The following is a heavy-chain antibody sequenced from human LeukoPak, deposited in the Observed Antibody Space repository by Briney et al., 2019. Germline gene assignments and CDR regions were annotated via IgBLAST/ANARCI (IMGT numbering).Heavy chain of an antibody. Sequence: GGSLRLSCAASGFTFSSYGMSWVRHAPGKGLEWVSAISGSGGSTYYADSVKGRFTISRDNSKNTLYLQMNSLRAEDTAVYYCAKDSITMVRGVTPNYFDYWGQGTLVTVSS. CDR1: GFTFSSYG. CDR3: AKDSITMVRGVTPNYFDY. D-gene: IGHD3-10*01. J-gene: IGHJ4*02. V-gene: IGHV3-23*01. CDR2: ISGSGGST.